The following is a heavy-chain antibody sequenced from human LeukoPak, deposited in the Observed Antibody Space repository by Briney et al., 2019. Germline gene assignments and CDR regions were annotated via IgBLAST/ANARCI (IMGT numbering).Heavy chain of an antibody. CDR1: GGSFSGYY. CDR3: ARHVRGSCYDY. V-gene: IGHV4-34*01. D-gene: IGHD2-15*01. CDR2: IYYSGST. J-gene: IGHJ4*02. Sequence: SETLSLTCAVYGGSFSGYYSSWIRQPPGKGLEWIGSIYYSGSTYYNPSLKSRVIISVDTSKNQFSLKLSSVTAADTAVYYCARHVRGSCYDYWGQGTLVTVSS.